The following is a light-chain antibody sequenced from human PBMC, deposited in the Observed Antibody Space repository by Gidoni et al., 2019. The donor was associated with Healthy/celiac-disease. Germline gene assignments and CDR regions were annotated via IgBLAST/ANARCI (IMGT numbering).Light chain of an antibody. CDR2: AAY. J-gene: IGKJ1*01. V-gene: IGKV1-39*01. Sequence: DIQMTQSPSSLSASVGDRVTITCRARQSISSCLNWYQQKPGKAPKLLIYAAYSLHSGVPSRFRGSGSGTDFTLTISCLHADDFATYSCRPSYSTPRTFGQGTKVEIK. CDR1: QSISSC. CDR3: RPSYSTPRT.